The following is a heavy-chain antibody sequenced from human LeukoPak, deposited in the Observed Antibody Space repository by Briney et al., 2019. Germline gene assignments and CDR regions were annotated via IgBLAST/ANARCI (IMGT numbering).Heavy chain of an antibody. D-gene: IGHD6-6*01. J-gene: IGHJ5*02. V-gene: IGHV4-59*01. CDR2: IYYSGST. Sequence: SETLSLTCTVSGGSISSYYWSWIRQPPGKGLEWIGYIYYSGSTNYNPSLKSRVTISVDTSKNQFSLKLSSVTAADTAVYYCARAPGYSSSSGGLDPWGQGTLVTVSS. CDR3: ARAPGYSSSSGGLDP. CDR1: GGSISSYY.